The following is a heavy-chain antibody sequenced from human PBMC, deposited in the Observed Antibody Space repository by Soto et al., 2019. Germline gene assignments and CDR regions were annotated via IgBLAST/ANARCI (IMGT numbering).Heavy chain of an antibody. CDR1: GYTFTSYG. CDR3: ARDKRVRSIVVVPAAIDY. CDR2: ISAYNGNT. D-gene: IGHD2-2*01. J-gene: IGHJ4*02. Sequence: ASVKVSCKASGYTFTSYGISWVRQAPGQGLEWMGWISAYNGNTNYAQKLQGRVTMTTDTSTSTDYMELRSLRSDDTAVYYCARDKRVRSIVVVPAAIDYWGQGTLVTVSS. V-gene: IGHV1-18*01.